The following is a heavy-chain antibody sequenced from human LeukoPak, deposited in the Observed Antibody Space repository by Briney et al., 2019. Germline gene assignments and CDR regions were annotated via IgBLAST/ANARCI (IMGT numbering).Heavy chain of an antibody. Sequence: SETLSLTCTGSGGSISSYYWSWIRQPPGKGLEWIGYIYYSGSNFYNPSLKSRITISVDTSKNQFSLRLSSVTAADTAVYYCAREGRDFWSGSRGWFDPWGQGTLVTVSS. CDR2: IYYSGSN. CDR3: AREGRDFWSGSRGWFDP. CDR1: GGSISSYY. D-gene: IGHD3-3*01. J-gene: IGHJ5*02. V-gene: IGHV4-59*12.